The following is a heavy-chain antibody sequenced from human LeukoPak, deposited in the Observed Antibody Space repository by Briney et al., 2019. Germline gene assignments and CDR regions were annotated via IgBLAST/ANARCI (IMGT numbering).Heavy chain of an antibody. V-gene: IGHV4-34*01. CDR1: GGPFGVYY. D-gene: IGHD3-10*01. J-gene: IGHJ3*02. CDR2: INHSGST. CDR3: ARPMVRGANDAFDI. Sequence: PSETLSLTCAVYGGPFGVYYWSWVRQPPGKGLEWIGEINHSGSTNYNPSLKSRVTISVDTSKNHFSLKLSSVTAADTAVYYCARPMVRGANDAFDIWGQGTMVTVSS.